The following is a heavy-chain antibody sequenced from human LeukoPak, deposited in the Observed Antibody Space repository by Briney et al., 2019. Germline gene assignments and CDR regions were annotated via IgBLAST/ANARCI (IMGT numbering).Heavy chain of an antibody. D-gene: IGHD2-15*01. CDR1: GDSMTSSSYY. Sequence: SETLSLTCTVSGDSMTSSSYYWGWIRQPPGKGLEWVGSIYYSGSSYYNPSLKSRVTIFVDTSKNQFSLNLTSVIAADTAVYYCARIYCSGGSCSRSRYYYYYYMDVWGKGTTVTVSS. CDR2: IYYSGSS. V-gene: IGHV4-39*01. CDR3: ARIYCSGGSCSRSRYYYYYYMDV. J-gene: IGHJ6*03.